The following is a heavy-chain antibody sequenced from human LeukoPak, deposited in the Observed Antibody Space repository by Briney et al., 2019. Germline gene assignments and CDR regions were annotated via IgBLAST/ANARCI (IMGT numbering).Heavy chain of an antibody. J-gene: IGHJ4*02. CDR3: ARRVVGATDLFDY. Sequence: ASVKVSCKASGYTFTGYGISWVRQAPGQGLEWMGWISAYDGNTNYAQKLQGRVTMTTETSTSTGYMELRRLRSDDTAVYYCARRVVGATDLFDYWGQGTLVTVSS. D-gene: IGHD1-26*01. CDR2: ISAYDGNT. V-gene: IGHV1-18*01. CDR1: GYTFTGYG.